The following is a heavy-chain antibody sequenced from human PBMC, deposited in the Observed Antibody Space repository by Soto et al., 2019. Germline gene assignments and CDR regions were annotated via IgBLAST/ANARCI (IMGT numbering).Heavy chain of an antibody. D-gene: IGHD4-17*01. CDR2: ISDSGATT. V-gene: IGHV3-23*01. J-gene: IGHJ6*02. CDR1: GFTFSSYA. Sequence: ELQLLESGGGLVQPGGSLRLSCAASGFTFSSYAMTWVRQAPGKGLEWVSTISDSGATTYYSDSVKGRFTVSRDNSKITLYLQMNTLRAEDTAVYDCAKDYYSDPAYYDTLDVWGQGTTVTVSS. CDR3: AKDYYSDPAYYDTLDV.